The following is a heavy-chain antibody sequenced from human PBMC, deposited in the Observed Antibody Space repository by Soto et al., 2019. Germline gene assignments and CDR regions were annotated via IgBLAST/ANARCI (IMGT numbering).Heavy chain of an antibody. V-gene: IGHV3-23*01. CDR2: ISGSGGST. J-gene: IGHJ4*02. CDR3: AKVTWGRKVPYSSGCYED. Sequence: EVQLLESGGGLVQPGGSLRLSCAASGFTFSSYAMSWVRQAPGKGLEWVSAISGSGGSTYYADSVKGRFTISRDNSKNTLYLQMNSLRAEDTAVYYCAKVTWGRKVPYSSGCYEDWGQGTLVTVSS. D-gene: IGHD6-19*01. CDR1: GFTFSSYA.